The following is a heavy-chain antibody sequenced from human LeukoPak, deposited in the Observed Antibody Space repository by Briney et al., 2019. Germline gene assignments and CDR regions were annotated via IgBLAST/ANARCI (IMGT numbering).Heavy chain of an antibody. CDR1: GFTFSSYG. J-gene: IGHJ4*02. V-gene: IGHV3-30*02. CDR2: IRHDGSYQ. Sequence: SGGSLRLSCAAFGFTFSSYGMHWVRQTPGKGLEWVAFIRHDGSYQQYADSVKGRFTVSRDNSKDMVYLQMNSPRTEDTAVYYCAKNRDSSDYPRDFDFWGQGTLVTVSS. CDR3: AKNRDSSDYPRDFDF. D-gene: IGHD3-22*01.